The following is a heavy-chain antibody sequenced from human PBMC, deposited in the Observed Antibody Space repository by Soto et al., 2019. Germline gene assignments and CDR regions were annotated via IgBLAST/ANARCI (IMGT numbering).Heavy chain of an antibody. CDR3: ARMRWLNDSNVYTFDY. V-gene: IGHV4-30-4*01. D-gene: IGHD3-22*01. CDR1: GGSIRSGDDY. Sequence: QVQLQESGPGLVKPSQTLSLTCTVSGGSIRSGDDYWSWIRQPPGKGLEWIGYIYYTGTTYYNPSLKSRLTISVDTSNYPVSVKLSSVTAAQPAVYYCARMRWLNDSNVYTFDYWRQGSLGPVSS. CDR2: IYYTGTT. J-gene: IGHJ4*02.